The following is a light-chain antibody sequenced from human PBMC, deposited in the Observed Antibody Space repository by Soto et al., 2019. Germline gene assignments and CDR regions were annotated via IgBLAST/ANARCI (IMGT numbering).Light chain of an antibody. Sequence: QSVLTQPASVSGSPGQSITISCTGTSSDIDAYNYVSWYQQRPGKAPKLMIYDVSNRPSGISNRFSGSKSGNTASLTISGLQAEDEADYYCGSYTTSSNYVFGTGTKVTAL. J-gene: IGLJ1*01. CDR3: GSYTTSSNYV. V-gene: IGLV2-14*01. CDR1: SSDIDAYNY. CDR2: DVS.